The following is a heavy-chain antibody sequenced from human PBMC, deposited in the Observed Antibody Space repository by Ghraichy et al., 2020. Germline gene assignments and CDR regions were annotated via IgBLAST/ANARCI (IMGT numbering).Heavy chain of an antibody. D-gene: IGHD6-13*01. Sequence: SLRLSCAASGFTFSSYWMSWVRQAPGKGLEWVANIKQDGSEKYYVDSVKGRFTISRDNAKNSLYLQMNSLRAEDTAVYYCARDIPIAAAGKGVNWFDPWGQGTLVTVSS. V-gene: IGHV3-7*03. CDR2: IKQDGSEK. CDR1: GFTFSSYW. J-gene: IGHJ5*02. CDR3: ARDIPIAAAGKGVNWFDP.